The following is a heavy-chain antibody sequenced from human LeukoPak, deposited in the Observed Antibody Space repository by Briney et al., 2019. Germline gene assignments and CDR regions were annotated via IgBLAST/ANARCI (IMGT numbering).Heavy chain of an antibody. D-gene: IGHD6-19*01. V-gene: IGHV3-30*04. J-gene: IGHJ4*02. CDR1: GFTFSSYA. CDR2: ISYDGSNK. Sequence: GRSLRLSCAASGFTFSSYAMHWVRQAPGKGLEWVAVISYDGSNKYYADSVKGRFTISRDNAKNSLYLQMNSLRAEDTAVYYCARESGGYSSGWFDYWGQGTLVTVSS. CDR3: ARESGGYSSGWFDY.